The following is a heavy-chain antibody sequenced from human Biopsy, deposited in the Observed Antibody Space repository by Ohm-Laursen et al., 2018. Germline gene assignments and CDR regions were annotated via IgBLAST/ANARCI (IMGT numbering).Heavy chain of an antibody. J-gene: IGHJ6*02. CDR1: GTSFNDYS. CDR2: VNHSGST. V-gene: IGHV4-34*01. D-gene: IGHD6-13*01. CDR3: ARSLLKTKYTTSWYGLATYPKTSGYYYWGLDV. Sequence: LSLTCAVFGTSFNDYSWTWIRQPPGKGLEWIGEVNHSGSTKYSPSLKSRVTISGDTSQNQFFLKLTSVTAADTAVYYCARSLLKTKYTTSWYGLATYPKTSGYYYWGLDVWGQGTTVTVSS.